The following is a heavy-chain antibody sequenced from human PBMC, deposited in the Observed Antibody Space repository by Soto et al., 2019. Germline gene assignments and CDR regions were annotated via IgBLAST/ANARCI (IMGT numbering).Heavy chain of an antibody. D-gene: IGHD2-8*01. CDR2: ITDTGNT. CDR3: VKDHCTFTNCLAGFDY. V-gene: IGHV3-23*01. CDR1: GFTFSSYA. Sequence: PGGSLRLSCVASGFTFSSYAMSWVRQAPGEGLEWVSGITDTGNTLYIDSVKGRFTISRDNSKKTLDLQMNNLRAEDTAIYYCVKDHCTFTNCLAGFDYWGQGTLVTVSS. J-gene: IGHJ4*02.